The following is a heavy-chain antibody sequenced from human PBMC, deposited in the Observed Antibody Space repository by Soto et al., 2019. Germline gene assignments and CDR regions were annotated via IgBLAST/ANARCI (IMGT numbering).Heavy chain of an antibody. CDR2: INHSGST. V-gene: IGHV4-34*01. CDR1: GGSFSGYY. J-gene: IGHJ4*02. CDR3: ARRGYGDYRGYFDY. D-gene: IGHD4-17*01. Sequence: SETLSLTCAVYGGSFSGYYWSWIRQPPGKGLEWIGEINHSGSTNYNPSLKSRVTISVDTSKNQFSLKLSSVTAADTAVYYCARRGYGDYRGYFDYWSQGTLVTVSS.